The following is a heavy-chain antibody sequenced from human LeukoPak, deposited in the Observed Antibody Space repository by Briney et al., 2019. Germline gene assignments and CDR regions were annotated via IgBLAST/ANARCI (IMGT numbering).Heavy chain of an antibody. J-gene: IGHJ5*02. Sequence: ASVKVSCTASGYTFTCYYMHWVRQAPGQGLEWMGWINPNSGGTNYAQKFQGRVTMTRDTSISTAYMELSRLRSDDTAVYYCARGSGYCSGGSCYWFDPWGQGTLVTVSS. CDR2: INPNSGGT. CDR1: GYTFTCYY. CDR3: ARGSGYCSGGSCYWFDP. V-gene: IGHV1-2*02. D-gene: IGHD2-15*01.